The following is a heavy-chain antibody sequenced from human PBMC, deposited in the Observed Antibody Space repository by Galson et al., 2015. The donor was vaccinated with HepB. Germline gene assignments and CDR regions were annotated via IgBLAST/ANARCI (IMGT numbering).Heavy chain of an antibody. J-gene: IGHJ4*02. CDR1: GFTFSSYS. D-gene: IGHD3-10*01. CDR2: ISSSSSYI. Sequence: SLRLSCAASGFTFSSYSMNWVRQAPGKGLEWVSPISSSSSYIYYAGSVKGRFTISRDNAKNSLYLQMNSLRAEDTAVYYCARIGSGSYYRGGYWGQGTLVTVSS. CDR3: ARIGSGSYYRGGY. V-gene: IGHV3-21*01.